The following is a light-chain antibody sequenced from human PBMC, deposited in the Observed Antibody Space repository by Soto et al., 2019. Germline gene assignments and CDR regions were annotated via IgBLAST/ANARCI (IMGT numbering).Light chain of an antibody. Sequence: QSVLTQPASVSGSAGQSITISCTGTSSDGGGYNYVSWYQQHPGKAPKLMIYDVSNRPSGVSNRFSGSKSGNTASLTISGLQAEDEADYYCSSYTSSSTQVFGTGTKVTGL. J-gene: IGLJ1*01. CDR2: DVS. CDR1: SSDGGGYNY. CDR3: SSYTSSSTQV. V-gene: IGLV2-14*01.